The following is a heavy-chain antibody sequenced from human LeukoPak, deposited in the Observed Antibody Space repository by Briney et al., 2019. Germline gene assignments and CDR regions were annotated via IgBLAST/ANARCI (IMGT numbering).Heavy chain of an antibody. D-gene: IGHD4-17*01. CDR3: ARHPTVTTSGDY. CDR2: IYPGDSDT. J-gene: IGHJ4*02. CDR1: GYIFGNYW. V-gene: IGHV5-51*01. Sequence: GESLKISCKGSGYIFGNYWIGWVRQMPGKGLEWMGIIYPGDSDTRYSPSFQGQVTISADKSISTAYLQWSSLEASDTAMYYCARHPTVTTSGDYWGQGTLVTVSS.